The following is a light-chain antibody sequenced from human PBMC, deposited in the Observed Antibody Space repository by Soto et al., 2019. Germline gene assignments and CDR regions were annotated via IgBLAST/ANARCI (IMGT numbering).Light chain of an antibody. J-gene: IGKJ4*01. Sequence: DIQMTQSPSTLSASVGDRVTITCRASQSISSWLAWYQQKPGKAPKPLIYKASSLESGVPSRFSGSGSGTEFTLAISSLQPDDFATYYCQQYNSYSVTFGGGHKVDIK. V-gene: IGKV1-5*03. CDR1: QSISSW. CDR2: KAS. CDR3: QQYNSYSVT.